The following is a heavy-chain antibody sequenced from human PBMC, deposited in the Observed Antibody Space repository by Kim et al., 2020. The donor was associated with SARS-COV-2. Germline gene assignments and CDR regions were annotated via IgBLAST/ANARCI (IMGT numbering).Heavy chain of an antibody. CDR3: ASQGGLSISGGYWYFDL. CDR1: GYSFTSYW. Sequence: GESLKISCKGSGYSFTSYWISWVRQMPGKGLEWMGRIDPSDSYTNYSPSFQGHVTISADKSISTAYLQWSSLKASDTAMYYCASQGGLSISGGYWYFDLWGRGTLVTVSS. J-gene: IGHJ2*01. V-gene: IGHV5-10-1*01. CDR2: IDPSDSYT. D-gene: IGHD7-27*01.